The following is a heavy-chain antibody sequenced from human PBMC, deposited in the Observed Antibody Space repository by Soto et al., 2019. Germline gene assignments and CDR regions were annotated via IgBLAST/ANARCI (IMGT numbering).Heavy chain of an antibody. CDR1: GFTLSSYW. Sequence: GGSLRLSCAASGFTLSSYWMSWVRQAPGKGLEWVANIKQDGSEKYYVDSVKGRFTISRDNAKNSLYLQMNSLRAEDTAVYYCAREYSYGSILYYYYYGMDVWGQGTTVTVSS. CDR2: IKQDGSEK. V-gene: IGHV3-7*03. J-gene: IGHJ6*02. CDR3: AREYSYGSILYYYYYGMDV. D-gene: IGHD5-18*01.